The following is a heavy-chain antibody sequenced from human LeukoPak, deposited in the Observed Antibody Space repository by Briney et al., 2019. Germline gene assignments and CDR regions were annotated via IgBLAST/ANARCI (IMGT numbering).Heavy chain of an antibody. Sequence: HAASVKVSCKASGGTFSSYAISWVRQAPGQGLEWMGGIIPIFGTANYAQKFQGRVTITADESTSTAYMELSSLRSEDTAVYYCATAPSLYYYDSSGYYRLDYWGQGTLVTVSS. CDR3: ATAPSLYYYDSSGYYRLDY. V-gene: IGHV1-69*13. D-gene: IGHD3-22*01. CDR2: IIPIFGTA. J-gene: IGHJ4*02. CDR1: GGTFSSYA.